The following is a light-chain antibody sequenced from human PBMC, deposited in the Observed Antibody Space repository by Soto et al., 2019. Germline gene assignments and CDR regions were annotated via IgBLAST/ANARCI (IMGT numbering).Light chain of an antibody. V-gene: IGKV3-20*01. Sequence: EIVLTQSPGTLSLSPGERVILSCRASQSLSRTYLAWYQQKPGQAPRLLIYGVSSRATGIPDRFNGSGSGTDLTLTISRLEPEDFAVYYCQHYGNSPYTFGQGTKLEI. CDR2: GVS. CDR3: QHYGNSPYT. CDR1: QSLSRTY. J-gene: IGKJ2*01.